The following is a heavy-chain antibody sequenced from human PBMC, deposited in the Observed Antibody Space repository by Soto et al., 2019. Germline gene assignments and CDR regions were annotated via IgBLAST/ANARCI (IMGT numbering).Heavy chain of an antibody. CDR2: IYLDDSK. CDR1: GFSLSTSGVG. D-gene: IGHD3-9*01. Sequence: QITLKESGPTLVRPTQTLTLTCAFSGFSLSTSGVGVGWIRQPPGKALEWLAVIYLDDSKHYSPSLRSRLTITKATSKNQVVLTMTNMDPMDTGTYYCAHKGPEDWPLDYWGQGTLVTVSS. J-gene: IGHJ4*02. V-gene: IGHV2-5*02. CDR3: AHKGPEDWPLDY.